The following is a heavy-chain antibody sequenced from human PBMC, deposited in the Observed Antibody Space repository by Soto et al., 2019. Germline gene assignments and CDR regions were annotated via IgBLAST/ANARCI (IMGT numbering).Heavy chain of an antibody. CDR1: GYTLTELS. CDR3: ATLRVASAPVDYYYGMDV. J-gene: IGHJ6*02. V-gene: IGHV1-24*01. CDR2: FDPEDGET. D-gene: IGHD2-15*01. Sequence: VKVSCKVSGYTLTELSMHWVRQAPGKGLEWMGGFDPEDGETIYAQKFQGRVTMTEDTSTDTAYMELSSLRSEDTAVYYCATLRVASAPVDYYYGMDVWGQGTTVTVSS.